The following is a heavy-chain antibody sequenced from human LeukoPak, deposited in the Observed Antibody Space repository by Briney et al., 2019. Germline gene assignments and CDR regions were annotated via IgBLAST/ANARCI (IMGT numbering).Heavy chain of an antibody. D-gene: IGHD4-17*01. V-gene: IGHV4-34*01. CDR2: INHSGST. Sequence: SETLSLTCAVYGGSFSGYYWRWIRQPPGKGLEWIGEINHSGSTNYNPSLKSRVTISVDASKNQFSLKLSSVTAADTAVYYCARGGDYGDYRYGVDYWGQGTLVTVSS. CDR1: GGSFSGYY. J-gene: IGHJ4*02. CDR3: ARGGDYGDYRYGVDY.